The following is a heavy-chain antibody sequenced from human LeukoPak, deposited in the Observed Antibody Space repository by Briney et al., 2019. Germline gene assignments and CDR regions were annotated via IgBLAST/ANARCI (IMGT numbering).Heavy chain of an antibody. CDR2: VYYSGST. D-gene: IGHD2-15*01. J-gene: IGHJ2*01. CDR1: GGTISGSY. Sequence: SETLSLTCTVSGGTISGSYWTWIRQPPGKGLEWIGHVYYSGSTNYNPSLKRRLTILVDTSKDQFSLRLTSVTAADTAVYCCARSPIGDWFFDLWGRGSLVTVSS. V-gene: IGHV4-59*01. CDR3: ARSPIGDWFFDL.